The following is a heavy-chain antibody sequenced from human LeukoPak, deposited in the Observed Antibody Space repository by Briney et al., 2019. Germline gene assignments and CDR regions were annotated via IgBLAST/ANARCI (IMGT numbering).Heavy chain of an antibody. J-gene: IGHJ3*02. Sequence: GGSLRLSCAASGFTVSSNYMSWVRQAPGKGLEWVSVIYSGGSTYYADFVKGRFTISRDNSKNTLYLQMNSLRAEDTAVYYCARDGDPYYYDRSGAFDIWGQGTMVTVSS. CDR2: IYSGGST. CDR3: ARDGDPYYYDRSGAFDI. V-gene: IGHV3-53*01. CDR1: GFTVSSNY. D-gene: IGHD3-22*01.